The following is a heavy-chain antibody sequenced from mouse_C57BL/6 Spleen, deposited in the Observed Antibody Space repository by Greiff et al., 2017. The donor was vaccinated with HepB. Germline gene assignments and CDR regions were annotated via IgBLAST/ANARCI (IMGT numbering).Heavy chain of an antibody. V-gene: IGHV1-22*01. J-gene: IGHJ3*01. D-gene: IGHD1-1*01. CDR2: INPNNGGT. CDR1: GYTFTDYN. Sequence: VQLQQSGPELVKPGASVKMSCKASGYTFTDYNMHWVKQSHGKSLEWIGYINPNNGGTSYNQKFKGKATLTVNKSSSTAYMELRSLTSEDSAVYYCHYYYGSSPAWFAYWGQGTLVTVSA. CDR3: HYYYGSSPAWFAY.